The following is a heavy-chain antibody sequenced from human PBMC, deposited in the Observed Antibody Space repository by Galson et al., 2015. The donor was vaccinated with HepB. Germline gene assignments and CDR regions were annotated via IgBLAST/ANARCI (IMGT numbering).Heavy chain of an antibody. V-gene: IGHV3-33*06. CDR3: AKVSGSERETSYYYGIDV. Sequence: SLRLSCAASGFTFSSHGMHWVRQAPDKGLEWVAVIWYNGSNKYYADSVKGRFTISRDNSKNTLYLQMNSLRAEDTAVYYCAKVSGSERETSYYYGIDVWGQGTPVTVSS. J-gene: IGHJ6*02. CDR1: GFTFSSHG. D-gene: IGHD3-10*01. CDR2: IWYNGSNK.